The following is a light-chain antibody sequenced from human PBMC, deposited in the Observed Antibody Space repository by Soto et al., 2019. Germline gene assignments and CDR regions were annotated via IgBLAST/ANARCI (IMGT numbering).Light chain of an antibody. Sequence: DIQMTQSPSPLSASVGDRVTITCRASQSISSWLAWYQQKPGKAPELLIYAASSLQSGVPSRFSASGSGTEFTLTINGLQPDDFATYYCQQYNSYSGYTFGQGTKLEMK. CDR2: AAS. CDR3: QQYNSYSGYT. J-gene: IGKJ2*01. V-gene: IGKV1-5*01. CDR1: QSISSW.